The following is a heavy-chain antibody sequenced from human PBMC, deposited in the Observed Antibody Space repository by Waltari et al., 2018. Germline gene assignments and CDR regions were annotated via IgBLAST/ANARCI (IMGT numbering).Heavy chain of an antibody. CDR3: TRGYTEGTIAPEGY. J-gene: IGHJ4*02. Sequence: EVRLVQSGAEVKKAGESLRISCEGSGYTFTNYWISWVRQMPGKGLEWLGRIDPSDSETNYSPSLQGHVTISVDTSKSVAYLQWSSLKASDFAIYYCTRGYTEGTIAPEGYWGRGTLVTVSS. V-gene: IGHV5-10-1*03. D-gene: IGHD3-16*02. CDR1: GYTFTNYW. CDR2: IDPSDSET.